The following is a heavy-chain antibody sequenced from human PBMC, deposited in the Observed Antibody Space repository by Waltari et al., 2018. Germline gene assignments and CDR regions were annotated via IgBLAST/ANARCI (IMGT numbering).Heavy chain of an antibody. D-gene: IGHD1-26*01. CDR2: ISSSSSYI. Sequence: EVQLVESGGGLVKPGGSLRLSCAASVFTFSSYTLHWVRQAPGKGLEWVSSISSSSSYIYYADSVKGRFTISRDNAKNSLYLQMNSLRAEDTAVYYCARGGALSDYWGQGTLVTVSS. CDR3: ARGGALSDY. CDR1: VFTFSSYT. J-gene: IGHJ4*02. V-gene: IGHV3-21*01.